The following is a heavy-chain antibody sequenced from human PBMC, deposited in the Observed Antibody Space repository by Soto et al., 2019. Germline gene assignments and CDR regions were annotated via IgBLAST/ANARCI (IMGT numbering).Heavy chain of an antibody. CDR2: INPKSGGT. CDR1: GYSFTDYH. V-gene: IGHV1-2*04. D-gene: IGHD2-8*01. CDR3: ARGDSTDCSNGVCSFFYNHDMDV. Sequence: QVQLVQSGAEVKKPGASVKVSCKASGYSFTDYHIHWVRQAPGQGLEWLGRINPKSGGTSTAQKFQGWVTMATDTSISTASMERTRLTSADTAIYYCARGDSTDCSNGVCSFFYNHDMDVWGQGTTVTVSS. J-gene: IGHJ6*02.